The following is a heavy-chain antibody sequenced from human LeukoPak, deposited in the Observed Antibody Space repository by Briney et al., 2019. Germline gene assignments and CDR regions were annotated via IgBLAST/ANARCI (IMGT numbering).Heavy chain of an antibody. CDR3: TRLSLYGSAV. V-gene: IGHV4-59*12. J-gene: IGHJ4*02. Sequence: SETLSLTCTVSGGSISSYYWSWIRQPPGKGLEWIGYIYYSGSTNYNPSLKSRVTISVDTSKNQFSLNLSSVTAADTAMYYCTRLSLYGSAVWGQGTLVTVSS. CDR1: GGSISSYY. CDR2: IYYSGST. D-gene: IGHD3-10*01.